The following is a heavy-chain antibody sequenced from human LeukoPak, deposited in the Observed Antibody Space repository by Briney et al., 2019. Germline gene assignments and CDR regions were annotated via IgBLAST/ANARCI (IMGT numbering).Heavy chain of an antibody. D-gene: IGHD3-22*01. J-gene: IGHJ3*02. CDR1: GFTFSSYA. V-gene: IGHV3-23*01. Sequence: GGSLRLSCAASGFTFSSYAMSWVRQAPGKGLEWVSAISGSGGSTYYADSVKGRFTISRDNSKNTLYLQMNSLRAEDTAVYYCARSFKDSSGYDYVDSFDIWGQGTMVTVSS. CDR2: ISGSGGST. CDR3: ARSFKDSSGYDYVDSFDI.